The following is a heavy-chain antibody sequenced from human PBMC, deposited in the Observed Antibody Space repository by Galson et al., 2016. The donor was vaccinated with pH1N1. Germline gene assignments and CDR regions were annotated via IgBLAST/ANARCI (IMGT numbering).Heavy chain of an antibody. J-gene: IGHJ4*02. V-gene: IGHV3-7*04. CDR3: ARAIAAAGSL. D-gene: IGHD6-13*01. CDR1: GFTFRDYL. Sequence: SLRLSCAASGFTFRDYLMSWARQAPGKGLEWVANIKQDGSEKYYVDSVKGRFTISRDNAKSSLYLQMNSLRAEDTAVYYCARAIAAAGSLWGQGTMVTVSS. CDR2: IKQDGSEK.